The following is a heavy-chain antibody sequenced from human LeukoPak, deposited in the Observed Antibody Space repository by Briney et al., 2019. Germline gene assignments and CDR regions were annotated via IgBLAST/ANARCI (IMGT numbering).Heavy chain of an antibody. CDR3: AGFGDYPY. CDR2: FGITSTI. Sequence: GGSLRLSCAASGFTLSSYDMHGVRQAPGEGLQWVAYFGITSTIYYAESVKGRFTISRDNAKNSLYLQMNSLRAEDTAVYYCAGFGDYPYWGQGTLVTVSS. D-gene: IGHD4-17*01. CDR1: GFTLSSYD. J-gene: IGHJ4*02. V-gene: IGHV3-48*01.